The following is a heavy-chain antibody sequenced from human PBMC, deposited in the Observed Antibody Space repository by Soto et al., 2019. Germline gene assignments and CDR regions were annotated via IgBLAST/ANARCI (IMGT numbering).Heavy chain of an antibody. J-gene: IGHJ4*02. Sequence: EVQLLESGGGLVQPGGSLRLSCAASGFTFSSYAMSWVRQAPGKGLEWVSAISGSGGSTYYADSVKGRFTISRDNSKNTLYLQMNSLRAEDTAVYYCAKLDYRYIVVVVAAVDYWGQGTLVTVSS. V-gene: IGHV3-23*01. D-gene: IGHD2-15*01. CDR2: ISGSGGST. CDR3: AKLDYRYIVVVVAAVDY. CDR1: GFTFSSYA.